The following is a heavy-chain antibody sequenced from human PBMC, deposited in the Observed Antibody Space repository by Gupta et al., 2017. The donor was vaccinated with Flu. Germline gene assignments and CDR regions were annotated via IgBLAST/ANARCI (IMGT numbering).Heavy chain of an antibody. V-gene: IGHV1-2*02. Sequence: HWVRQAPGQGLEWMGWIYPNTGGTNYAQKFQGRVTMTRDTSITTVYMELSRLRSDDTAVYYCASIIGSYRNDYWGQGTLVTVSS. D-gene: IGHD1-26*01. J-gene: IGHJ4*02. CDR2: IYPNTGGT. CDR3: ASIIGSYRNDY.